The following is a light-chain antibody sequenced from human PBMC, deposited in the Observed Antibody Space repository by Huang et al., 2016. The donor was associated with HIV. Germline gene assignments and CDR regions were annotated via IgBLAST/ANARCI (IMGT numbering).Light chain of an antibody. V-gene: IGKV1-39*01. CDR2: GAS. CDR3: QQSYRIPRT. Sequence: DIQMTQSPSSLSASVGDRVIITCRASQSIIKYLNWYQQMPGKAPKLLLYGASTLQDGVSSRFSGSGSGTEFTLTISSLQPEDAAMYYCQQSYRIPRTFGQGTSLEI. CDR1: QSIIKY. J-gene: IGKJ2*02.